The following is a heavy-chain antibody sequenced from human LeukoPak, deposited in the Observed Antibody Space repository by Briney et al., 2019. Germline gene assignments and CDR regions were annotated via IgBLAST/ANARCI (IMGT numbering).Heavy chain of an antibody. J-gene: IGHJ3*02. CDR1: GFTFSSYW. Sequence: GGSLRLSCAASGFTFSSYWMSWVRQAPGKGLEWVANIKQDGSEKYYVDSVKGRFTISRDNAKNSLYLQMNSLRAEDTAVYYCARERIDSAGYYNRGGNDAFDIWGQGTMVTVSS. CDR2: IKQDGSEK. CDR3: ARERIDSAGYYNRGGNDAFDI. V-gene: IGHV3-7*01. D-gene: IGHD3-9*01.